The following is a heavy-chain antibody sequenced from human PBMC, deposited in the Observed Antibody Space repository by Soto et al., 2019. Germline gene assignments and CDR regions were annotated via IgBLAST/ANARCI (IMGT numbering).Heavy chain of an antibody. CDR1: GFTFSSYG. J-gene: IGHJ6*02. V-gene: IGHV3-30*18. CDR3: AKEGRSSSVPLYYYYGMDV. Sequence: GGSLRLSCAASGFTFSSYGMHWVRQAPGKGLEWVAVISYDGSNKYYADSVKGRFTISRDNSKNTLYLQMNSLRAEDTAVYYCAKEGRSSSVPLYYYYGMDVWGQGTTVTVSS. D-gene: IGHD6-6*01. CDR2: ISYDGSNK.